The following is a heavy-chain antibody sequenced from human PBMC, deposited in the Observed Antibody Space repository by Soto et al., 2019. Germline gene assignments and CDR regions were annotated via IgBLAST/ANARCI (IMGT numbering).Heavy chain of an antibody. D-gene: IGHD6-6*01. CDR2: FDPEDGET. Sequence: GASVKVSYKVSGHTLTEISMHWVRQAPGKGLEWMGGFDPEDGETIYAQKFQGRVTMTEDTSTDTAYMELSSLRSEDTAVYYCATDHIAARPDYFDYWGQGTLVTVSS. V-gene: IGHV1-24*01. J-gene: IGHJ4*02. CDR1: GHTLTEIS. CDR3: ATDHIAARPDYFDY.